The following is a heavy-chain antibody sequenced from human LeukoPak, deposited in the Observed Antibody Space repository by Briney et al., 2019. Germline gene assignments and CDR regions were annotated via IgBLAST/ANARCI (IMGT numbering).Heavy chain of an antibody. D-gene: IGHD1/OR15-1a*01. V-gene: IGHV1-69*05. J-gene: IGHJ5*02. CDR1: GGTFSSYA. Sequence: SVRVSCKASGGTFSSYAISWVRQSPRQGVEGRGGIIPIFGTANYAQKFQGRVTITTDESTSTAYMELSSLRSEDTAVYYCASSGNLEQPPLGWFAPWGQGTLVTVSS. CDR2: IIPIFGTA. CDR3: ASSGNLEQPPLGWFAP.